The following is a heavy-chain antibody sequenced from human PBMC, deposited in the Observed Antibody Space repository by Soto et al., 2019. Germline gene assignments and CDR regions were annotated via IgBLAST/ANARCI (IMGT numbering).Heavy chain of an antibody. CDR3: ARGSGIAVIPGELEDVHYDY. D-gene: IGHD2-2*01. CDR1: GQSFSGHT. CDR2: ISHSGST. Sequence: QVQLQQWGAGLLKPSETLSLTCAVYGQSFSGHTWSWIRQSHGKGLEWIGEISHSGSTYYNPSLKTPVTISADTSTNQFSLTLNSVTAADTGVFYCARGSGIAVIPGELEDVHYDYWGQGTLVSVSS. J-gene: IGHJ4*02. V-gene: IGHV4-34*01.